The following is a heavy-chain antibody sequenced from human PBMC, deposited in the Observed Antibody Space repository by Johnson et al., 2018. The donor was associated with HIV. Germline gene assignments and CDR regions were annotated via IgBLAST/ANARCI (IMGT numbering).Heavy chain of an antibody. D-gene: IGHD1-26*01. V-gene: IGHV3-30*02. Sequence: QVQLVESGGGVVQPGGSLRLSCAASGFTFSSYGMHWVRQAPGKGLEWVAFIRYDGSNQYYADSVKGRFTISRDSSKNTLYLQMNSLRPEDTAVYYCARVRRSGTYYVDAFDIWGQGTMVTVSS. CDR3: ARVRRSGTYYVDAFDI. CDR1: GFTFSSYG. J-gene: IGHJ3*02. CDR2: IRYDGSNQ.